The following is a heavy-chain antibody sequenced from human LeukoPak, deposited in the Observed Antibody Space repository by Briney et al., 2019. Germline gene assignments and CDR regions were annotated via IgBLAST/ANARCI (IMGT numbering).Heavy chain of an antibody. CDR2: IWYDGSNK. J-gene: IGHJ4*02. D-gene: IGHD6-13*01. Sequence: GGSLRLSCAASGFTFSIYGMHWVRQAPGKGLEWVAVIWYDGSNKYYADSVKGRFTISRDNSKNTLYLQMNSLRAEDTAVYYCARRIAAAKHFDYWGQGTLVTVSS. CDR3: ARRIAAAKHFDY. V-gene: IGHV3-33*01. CDR1: GFTFSIYG.